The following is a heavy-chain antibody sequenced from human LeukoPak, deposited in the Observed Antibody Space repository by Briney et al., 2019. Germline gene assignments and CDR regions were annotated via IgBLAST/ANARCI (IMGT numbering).Heavy chain of an antibody. CDR3: ARHFEGYSSGWLDY. J-gene: IGHJ4*02. CDR2: ISDSGST. CDR1: GGSISSYY. Sequence: SETLSLTCTVSGGSISSYYWNWIRQPPGKGLEWLGYISDSGSTNYNPSLKSRVTMSVDMSKNQFSLRLTSVTAADTAVYYCARHFEGYSSGWLDYWGQGTLVTVSS. V-gene: IGHV4-59*08. D-gene: IGHD6-25*01.